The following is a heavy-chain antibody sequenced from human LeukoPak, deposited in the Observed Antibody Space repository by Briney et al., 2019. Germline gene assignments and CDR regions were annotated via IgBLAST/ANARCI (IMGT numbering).Heavy chain of an antibody. D-gene: IGHD1-14*01. Sequence: SETLSLTCTVSGGSISSSSYYWGRIRQPPGKGLEWIGSIYYSGSTYYNPSLKSRVTISVDTSKNQFSLKLSSVTAADTAVYYCARVNPKGRCNWFDPWGQGTLVTVSS. CDR3: ARVNPKGRCNWFDP. V-gene: IGHV4-39*07. CDR2: IYYSGST. J-gene: IGHJ5*02. CDR1: GGSISSSSYY.